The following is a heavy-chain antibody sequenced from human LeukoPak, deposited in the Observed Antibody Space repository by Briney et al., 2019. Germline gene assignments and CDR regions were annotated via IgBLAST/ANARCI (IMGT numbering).Heavy chain of an antibody. D-gene: IGHD7-27*01. J-gene: IGHJ4*02. CDR3: ATNTGTVFDY. CDR1: GGSISSSNW. V-gene: IGHV4-4*02. CDR2: VYYSGST. Sequence: SETLSLTCAVSGGSISSSNWWSWVRQPPGKGLEWIGYVYYSGSTEYNPSLRSRVTISLEMSKHQFSLNVTSVTAADTAVYYCATNTGTVFDYWGQGALVTVSS.